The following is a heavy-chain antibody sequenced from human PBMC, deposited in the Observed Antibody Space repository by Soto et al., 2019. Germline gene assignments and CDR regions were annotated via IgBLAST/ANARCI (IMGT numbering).Heavy chain of an antibody. D-gene: IGHD1-26*01. Sequence: GGFLRLSCAAAGFTISNYAVGWVRQARGKGLEWVSGLSTSGSRTYYADSVKGRFTISRDNSKNTLYLQMNSLRADDTAVYYCAKDGYTGSFGYFDYWGRGTLVTVSS. CDR1: GFTISNYA. J-gene: IGHJ4*02. V-gene: IGHV3-23*01. CDR3: AKDGYTGSFGYFDY. CDR2: LSTSGSRT.